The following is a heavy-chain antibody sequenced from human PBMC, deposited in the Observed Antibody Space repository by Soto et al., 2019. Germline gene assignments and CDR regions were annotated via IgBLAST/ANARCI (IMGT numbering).Heavy chain of an antibody. D-gene: IGHD6-6*01. J-gene: IGHJ6*02. Sequence: QVQLVQSGAEVKKPGSSVKVSCKASGGTFSSYTISWVRQAPGQGLEWMGRIIPILGIANYAQKFQGRVTITADKSTSTAYMELSSLRSEDTAVYYCARGVSSSGLYCYYGMDVWGQGTTVTVSS. V-gene: IGHV1-69*02. CDR2: IIPILGIA. CDR3: ARGVSSSGLYCYYGMDV. CDR1: GGTFSSYT.